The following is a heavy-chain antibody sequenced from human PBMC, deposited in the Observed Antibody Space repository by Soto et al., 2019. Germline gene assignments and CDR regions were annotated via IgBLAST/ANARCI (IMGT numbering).Heavy chain of an antibody. D-gene: IGHD6-13*01. CDR2: ISDSGST. CDR3: ARGGSSSWFGFHFFDN. Sequence: PSDTLSLTCTVSGGSMSSYFWSWIRQPPGGGLEWIGYISDSGSTNYKTSLKSRVTISVDTSKNQFSLKVTSVTAADTAVYYCARGGSSSWFGFHFFDNWGPGTLVTVSS. CDR1: GGSMSSYF. V-gene: IGHV4-59*12. J-gene: IGHJ4*02.